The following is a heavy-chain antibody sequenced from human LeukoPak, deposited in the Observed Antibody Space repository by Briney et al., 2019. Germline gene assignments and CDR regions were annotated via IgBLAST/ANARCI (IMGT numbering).Heavy chain of an antibody. D-gene: IGHD5-18*01. CDR2: ISSSGSTI. Sequence: PGGSLRLSCAASGFTFSSYEMHWVRQAPGKGLEWVSYISSSGSTIYYADSVKGRFTISRDNAKNSLYLQMNSLRAEDTAVYYCARGRRVDTATRSYYYGLDVWAKGPRSPSP. CDR3: ARGRRVDTATRSYYYGLDV. J-gene: IGHJ6*02. V-gene: IGHV3-48*03. CDR1: GFTFSSYE.